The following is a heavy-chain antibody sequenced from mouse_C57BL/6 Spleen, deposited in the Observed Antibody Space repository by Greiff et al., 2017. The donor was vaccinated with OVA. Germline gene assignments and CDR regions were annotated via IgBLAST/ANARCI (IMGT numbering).Heavy chain of an antibody. D-gene: IGHD2-3*01. V-gene: IGHV5-16*01. CDR1: GFTFSDYY. J-gene: IGHJ2*01. CDR2: INYDGSST. CDR3: AREYDGYIDY. Sequence: EVKVEESEGGLVQPGSSMKLSCTASGFTFSDYYMAWVRQVPEKGLEWVANINYDGSSTYYLDSLKSRFIISRDNAKNILYLQMSSLKSEDTATYYCAREYDGYIDYWGQGTTLTVSS.